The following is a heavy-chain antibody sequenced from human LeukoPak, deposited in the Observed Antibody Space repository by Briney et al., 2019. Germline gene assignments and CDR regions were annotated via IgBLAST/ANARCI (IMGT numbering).Heavy chain of an antibody. CDR3: AKDSARGKGGGVLLWH. J-gene: IGHJ4*02. CDR2: VYYSWST. D-gene: IGHD3-10*01. V-gene: IGHV4-59*01. Sequence: SETLSLTCTVSGDSISSYHWSWIRDPPGKGLEVIGDVYYSWSTKYYPSLKNRVTISVDASNNQFSLKLTSVTAADTAMYYCAKDSARGKGGGVLLWHWGQGTLVTVSS. CDR1: GDSISSYH.